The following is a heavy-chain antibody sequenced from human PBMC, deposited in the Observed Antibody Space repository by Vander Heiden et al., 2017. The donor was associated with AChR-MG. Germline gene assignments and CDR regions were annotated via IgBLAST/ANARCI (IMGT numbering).Heavy chain of an antibody. CDR2: IGSPDET. V-gene: IGHV3-23*01. J-gene: IGHJ3*01. CDR1: GFIFSNYA. CDR3: TKDSFNGNSVFDAFDV. Sequence: EVQLLESGGGLVQPGGSLTLSCAASGFIFSNYAMTWVRQAPGRGLEWVSTIGSPDETYYADSVKGRFSISRDNSEKTWYLKMNSMRPEETAVYYCTKDSFNGNSVFDAFDVWGQGTKVTVSS. D-gene: IGHD2-8*01.